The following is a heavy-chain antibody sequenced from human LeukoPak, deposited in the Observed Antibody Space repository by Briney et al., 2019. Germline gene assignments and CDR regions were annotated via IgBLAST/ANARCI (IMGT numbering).Heavy chain of an antibody. V-gene: IGHV3-23*01. CDR3: AKDTRSPGTAVAGPKNWFDP. CDR2: ISGSGGST. D-gene: IGHD6-19*01. Sequence: GGSLRLSCAASGFTFSTYAMSWVRQAPGKGLEWVSAISGSGGSTYYADSAKGRLTISRDNSKHTVFLQMNSLRVDDTAVYYCAKDTRSPGTAVAGPKNWFDPWGQGTPVTVSS. J-gene: IGHJ5*02. CDR1: GFTFSTYA.